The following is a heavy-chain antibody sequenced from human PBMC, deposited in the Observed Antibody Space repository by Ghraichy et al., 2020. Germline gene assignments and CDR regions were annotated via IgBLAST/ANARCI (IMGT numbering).Heavy chain of an antibody. J-gene: IGHJ5*02. D-gene: IGHD6-13*01. Sequence: GESLNISCVASGFTFSNYWMHWVRQAPGKGLVWVSRINSDGSSTSYADSVKGRFTISRDNAKNTLYLQMNSLRAEDTAVYYCARDRLRASIAAAGSLNWFDPWGQGTLVTVSS. CDR1: GFTFSNYW. CDR3: ARDRLRASIAAAGSLNWFDP. V-gene: IGHV3-74*01. CDR2: INSDGSST.